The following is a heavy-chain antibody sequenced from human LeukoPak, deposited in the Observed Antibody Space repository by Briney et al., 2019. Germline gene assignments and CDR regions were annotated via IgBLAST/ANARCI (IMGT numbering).Heavy chain of an antibody. CDR2: IHPEGDEK. J-gene: IGHJ4*02. Sequence: QTGGSLRLSCVASGFTFGNFWMSWVRHSPGRGLEWVANIHPEGDEKYHVESVMGRFTISRDNAESSLFLQMNGLRAEDTAVYYCARGDAFSGDHWGQGTPVTVSS. CDR1: GFTFGNFW. V-gene: IGHV3-7*04. CDR3: ARGDAFSGDH.